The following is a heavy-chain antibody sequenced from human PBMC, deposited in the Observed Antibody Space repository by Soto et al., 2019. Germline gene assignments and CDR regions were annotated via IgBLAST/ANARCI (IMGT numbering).Heavy chain of an antibody. CDR2: IYYSGST. CDR1: GGSISSYY. D-gene: IGHD6-19*01. V-gene: IGHV4-59*08. J-gene: IGHJ6*02. Sequence: QVQLQESGPGLVKPSETLSLTCTVSGGSISSYYWSWIRQPPGKGLEWIGYIYYSGSTKYNLSLKIEVTISVDTSKNQFSLKLSSETAADTAVYYGARHGASSGWTYYYYGMDVWGQGTTVTVSS. CDR3: ARHGASSGWTYYYYGMDV.